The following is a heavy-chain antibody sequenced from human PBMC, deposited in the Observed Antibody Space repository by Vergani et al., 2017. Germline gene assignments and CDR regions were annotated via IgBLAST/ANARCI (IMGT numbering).Heavy chain of an antibody. CDR2: IYHSGST. CDR3: ARGSPRARRDPAYYYYYYMDV. Sequence: QLQLQESGSGLVKPSQTLSLTCAVSGVSISSGGYSWSWIRQPPGKGLEWIGYIYHSGSTYYNPSLKSRVSISVDMSKNQFSLKLSSVTAADTAVYYCARGSPRARRDPAYYYYYYMDVWGKGTTVTVSS. J-gene: IGHJ6*03. CDR1: GVSISSGGYS. V-gene: IGHV4-30-2*01. D-gene: IGHD3-10*01.